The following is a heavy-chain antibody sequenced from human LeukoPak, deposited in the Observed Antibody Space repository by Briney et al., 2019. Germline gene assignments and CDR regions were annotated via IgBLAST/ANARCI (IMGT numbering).Heavy chain of an antibody. Sequence: ASVKVSCKASGYTFTCYYMHWVRQAPGQGLEWMGWINPNSGGTNYAQNFQGRVTMTRDTSISTAYMELSRLRSDDTAVYYCARASSGMAGTTPFDYWGQGTLVTVSS. V-gene: IGHV1-2*02. CDR3: ARASSGMAGTTPFDY. CDR2: INPNSGGT. CDR1: GYTFTCYY. D-gene: IGHD6-19*01. J-gene: IGHJ4*02.